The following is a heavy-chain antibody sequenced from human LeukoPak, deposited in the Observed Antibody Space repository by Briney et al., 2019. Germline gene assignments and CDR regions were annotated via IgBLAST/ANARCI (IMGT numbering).Heavy chain of an antibody. CDR3: ARETVVVPAAMPYYYGMDV. V-gene: IGHV1-18*01. CDR2: ISAYNGNT. Sequence: ASVKVSCKASGYTFTSYGISWVRQAPGQGLEWMGWISAYNGNTNYAQKFQGRVTITADESTSTAYMELSSLRSEDTAVYYCARETVVVPAAMPYYYGMDVWGQGTTVTVSS. D-gene: IGHD2-2*01. CDR1: GYTFTSYG. J-gene: IGHJ6*02.